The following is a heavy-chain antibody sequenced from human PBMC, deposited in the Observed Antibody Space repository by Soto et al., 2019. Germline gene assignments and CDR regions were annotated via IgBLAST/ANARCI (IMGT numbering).Heavy chain of an antibody. CDR3: TNGGGESNCSDGSFEY. J-gene: IGHJ4*01. D-gene: IGHD1-20*01. Sequence: QVQLVQSGAEVKKPGSSVKVSCKAPGGTFSSYSINWVRQAPGQGREWMGRVVPKIGNINFVRKFQGRLILTPDKTTRKAFSVLSSLRTADTAAYYCTNGGGESNCSDGSFEYWGHGTQVTVSS. CDR2: VVPKIGNI. V-gene: IGHV1-69*02. CDR1: GGTFSSYS.